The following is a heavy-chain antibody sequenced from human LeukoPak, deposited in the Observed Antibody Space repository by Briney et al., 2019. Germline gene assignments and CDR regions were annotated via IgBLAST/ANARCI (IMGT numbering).Heavy chain of an antibody. V-gene: IGHV1-18*01. Sequence: ISAYNGNTNYAQKLQGRVTMTTDTSTSTAYMELRSLRSDDTAVYYCARDGLGDYYVYDYWGQGTLVTVSS. J-gene: IGHJ4*02. CDR2: ISAYNGNT. D-gene: IGHD4-17*01. CDR3: ARDGLGDYYVYDY.